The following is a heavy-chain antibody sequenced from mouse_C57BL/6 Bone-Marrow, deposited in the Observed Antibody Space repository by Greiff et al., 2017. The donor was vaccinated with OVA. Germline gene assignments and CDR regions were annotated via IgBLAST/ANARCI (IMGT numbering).Heavy chain of an antibody. CDR3: ARDYYGSSPYYFDD. CDR2: IDPSDSYT. Sequence: QVQLQQPGAELVKPGASVKLSCKASGYTFTSYWMQWVKQRPGQGLEWIGEIDPSDSYTNYNQKFKGKATLTVDTSSSTAYMQLSSLTSEDSAVYYCARDYYGSSPYYFDDWGQGTTLTVSS. J-gene: IGHJ2*01. CDR1: GYTFTSYW. V-gene: IGHV1-50*01. D-gene: IGHD1-1*01.